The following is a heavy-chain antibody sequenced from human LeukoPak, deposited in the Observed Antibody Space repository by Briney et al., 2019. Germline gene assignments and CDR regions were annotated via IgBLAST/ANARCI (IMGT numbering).Heavy chain of an antibody. CDR2: ISYDGSNK. J-gene: IGHJ3*02. CDR1: GFTFSSYA. CDR3: AKDKSLGATPGDAFDI. D-gene: IGHD1-26*01. V-gene: IGHV3-30-3*01. Sequence: PGGSLRLSCAASGFTFSSYAMHWVRQAPGKGLEWVAVISYDGSNKYYADSVKGRFTISRDNSKNTLYLQMNSLRAEDTAVYYCAKDKSLGATPGDAFDIWGQGTMVTVSS.